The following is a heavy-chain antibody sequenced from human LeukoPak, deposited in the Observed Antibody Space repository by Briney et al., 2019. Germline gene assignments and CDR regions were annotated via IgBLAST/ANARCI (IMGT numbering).Heavy chain of an antibody. J-gene: IGHJ4*02. D-gene: IGHD1-1*01. Sequence: SETLSLTCTVSGGSITSYYWSWIRQPPGKGLEWIGYIYYSGSTNYSPSLKSRVTISVDTSKNQFSLKLSSVTAADTAVYYCARGTRHDGVDYWGQGTLVTVSS. CDR3: ARGTRHDGVDY. CDR1: GGSITSYY. CDR2: IYYSGST. V-gene: IGHV4-59*12.